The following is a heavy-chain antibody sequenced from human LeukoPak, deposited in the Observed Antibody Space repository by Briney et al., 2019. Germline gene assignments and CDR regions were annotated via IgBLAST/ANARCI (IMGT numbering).Heavy chain of an antibody. CDR1: GFTFSWYW. CDR2: IKQDGSER. CDR3: ARDTAGALDY. V-gene: IGHV3-7*01. D-gene: IGHD4/OR15-4a*01. J-gene: IGHJ4*02. Sequence: AGGSRRLSCAGSGFTFSWYWMSWVRQAPGKGLEWVANIKQDGSERYYADSVKGRFTISRDNAKNSLYLQIHSLRAEDTAVYYCARDTAGALDYWGQGTLVTVSS.